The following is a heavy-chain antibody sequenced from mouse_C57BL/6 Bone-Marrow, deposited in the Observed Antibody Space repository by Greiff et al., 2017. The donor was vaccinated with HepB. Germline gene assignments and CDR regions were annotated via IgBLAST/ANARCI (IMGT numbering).Heavy chain of an antibody. V-gene: IGHV5-9*01. D-gene: IGHD2-5*01. CDR2: ISGGGGNT. CDR3: ARPYYSNYYWYVDV. Sequence: EVQGVESGGGLVKPGGSLKLSCAASGFTFSSYTMSWVRQTPEKRLEWVATISGGGGNTYSPDSVTGRFTISRDNAKNTLYLQMSSLRSEDTALYYCARPYYSNYYWYVDVWGTGTTVTVAS. CDR1: GFTFSSYT. J-gene: IGHJ1*03.